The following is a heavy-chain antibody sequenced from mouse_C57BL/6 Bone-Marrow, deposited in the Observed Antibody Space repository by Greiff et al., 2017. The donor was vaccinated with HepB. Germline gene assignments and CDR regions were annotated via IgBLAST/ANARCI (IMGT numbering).Heavy chain of an antibody. Sequence: SGAARGRRGEAGKGGGTEGGRNRKDEEMHWVKQRPEQGLEWMGRIDPEDGDTEYAPKSQGKATMTADTSSNTAYLQLSSLTSEDTAVYYCTRLLYPLFDYWGQGTTLTVSS. D-gene: IGHD2-12*01. J-gene: IGHJ2*01. V-gene: IGHV14-1*01. CDR2: IDPEDGDT. CDR1: GRNRKDEE. CDR3: TRLLYPLFDY.